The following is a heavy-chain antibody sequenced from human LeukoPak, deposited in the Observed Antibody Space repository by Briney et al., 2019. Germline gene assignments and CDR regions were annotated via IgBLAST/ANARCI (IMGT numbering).Heavy chain of an antibody. CDR3: ARDLKTLTGSGYSYGYGYYYYGMDV. Sequence: SETLSLTCTVSGGSISSYYWSWIRQPAGKGLEWIGRIYTSGSTNYNPSLKSRVTMSVDTSKNQFSLKLSSATAADTAVYYCARDLKTLTGSGYSYGYGYYYYGMDVWGQGTTVTVSS. CDR2: IYTSGST. CDR1: GGSISSYY. J-gene: IGHJ6*02. V-gene: IGHV4-4*07. D-gene: IGHD5-18*01.